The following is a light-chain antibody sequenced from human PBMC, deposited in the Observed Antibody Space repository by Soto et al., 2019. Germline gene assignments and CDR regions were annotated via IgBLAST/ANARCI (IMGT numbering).Light chain of an antibody. V-gene: IGKV1-13*02. CDR1: QDISSV. J-gene: IGKJ5*01. CDR2: EAS. Sequence: GDRVTITCRASQDISSVLAWYQQKPGKAPNLLIYEASSLEGGVPSRFSGSGSGTDFTLTISSLQPEDFATYYCQQSHSSPPAFGQGTRLEIK. CDR3: QQSHSSPPA.